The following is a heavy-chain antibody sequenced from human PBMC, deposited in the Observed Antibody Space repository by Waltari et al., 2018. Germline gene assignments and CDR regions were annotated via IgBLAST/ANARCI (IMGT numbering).Heavy chain of an antibody. V-gene: IGHV4-39*01. Sequence: QLQLQESGPGLVKPSETLSLTCTVSGGSISSSSYYWGWIRQPPGKGVEWIGSIYYSGSTYYNPSLKSRVTISVDTSKNQFSLKLSSVTAADTAVYYCARMYSSGQDYWGQGTLVTVSS. CDR1: GGSISSSSYY. D-gene: IGHD6-19*01. CDR3: ARMYSSGQDY. J-gene: IGHJ4*02. CDR2: IYYSGST.